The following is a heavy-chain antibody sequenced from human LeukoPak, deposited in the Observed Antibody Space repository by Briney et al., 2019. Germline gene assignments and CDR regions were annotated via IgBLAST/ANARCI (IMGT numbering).Heavy chain of an antibody. J-gene: IGHJ4*02. CDR3: ARDNSAVLNFFDY. CDR2: INPGSGGT. Sequence: GASVKVSCKASGYTFTGYFMHWVRQAPGQGFEWMGRINPGSGGTNYAQKFKGRVTMTRDTSTSPAYMELSGLRSDDTAVYYCARDNSAVLNFFDYWGQGTLVTVSS. V-gene: IGHV1-2*06. D-gene: IGHD4-23*01. CDR1: GYTFTGYF.